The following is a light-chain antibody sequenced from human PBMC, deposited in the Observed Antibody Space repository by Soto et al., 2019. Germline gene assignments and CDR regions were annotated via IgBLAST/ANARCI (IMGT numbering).Light chain of an antibody. J-gene: IGKJ1*01. CDR3: QQYGSSLLT. V-gene: IGKV3-20*01. Sequence: EIVLTQSPGTLSLSPGERATLSCRASQSVSSSYLAWYQQKPGQAPRLLIYGASSRATGIRDRFSGSGSGTDFTLTISRLEPEDFAVYYCQQYGSSLLTFGQGTKVEIK. CDR1: QSVSSSY. CDR2: GAS.